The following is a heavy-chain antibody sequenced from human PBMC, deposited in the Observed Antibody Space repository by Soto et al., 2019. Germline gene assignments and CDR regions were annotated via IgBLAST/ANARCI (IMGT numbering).Heavy chain of an antibody. CDR1: GFTFSSYS. V-gene: IGHV3-21*01. J-gene: IGHJ4*02. CDR2: ISSSSSYI. Sequence: EVQLVESGGGLVKPGGSLRLSCAASGFTFSSYSMNWVRQAPGKGLEWVSSISSSSSYIYYADSVKGRFTISRDNANNSLYLQMNSLRAEDTAVYYCARGDSSGWYYFDYCGQGTLVTVSS. CDR3: ARGDSSGWYYFDY. D-gene: IGHD6-19*01.